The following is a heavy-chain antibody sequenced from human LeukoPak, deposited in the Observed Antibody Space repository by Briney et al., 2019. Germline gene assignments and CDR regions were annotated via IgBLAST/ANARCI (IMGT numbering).Heavy chain of an antibody. CDR2: ISYDGSNK. J-gene: IGHJ4*02. Sequence: GGSLRLSCAASGLTFSSFAMHWVRQAPGKGVEWVAVISYDGSNKYYADSVKGRFTISRDNSKNPLFVQMNSLRAEDTAVYYCARDVGYCSSTSCYNLDYWGQGTLVTVSS. CDR3: ARDVGYCSSTSCYNLDY. D-gene: IGHD2-2*02. V-gene: IGHV3-30*04. CDR1: GLTFSSFA.